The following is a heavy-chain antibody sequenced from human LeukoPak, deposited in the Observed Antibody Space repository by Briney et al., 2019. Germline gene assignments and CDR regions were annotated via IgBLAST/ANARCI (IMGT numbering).Heavy chain of an antibody. CDR1: GFTFSSYA. CDR2: ISYDGSNK. Sequence: PGGSLRLSCAASGFTFSSYAIHWVRQAPGKGLEWVAVISYDGSNKNYADSVKGRFTISRDNSKNTLYLQMNSLRAEDTAVYYCAKVLNYYGSGSPFDYWGQGTLVTVSS. CDR3: AKVLNYYGSGSPFDY. D-gene: IGHD3-10*01. V-gene: IGHV3-30*04. J-gene: IGHJ4*02.